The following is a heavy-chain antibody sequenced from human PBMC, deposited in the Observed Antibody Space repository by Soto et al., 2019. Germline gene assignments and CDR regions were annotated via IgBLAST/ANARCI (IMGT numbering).Heavy chain of an antibody. CDR3: ARTYDY. CDR1: GFTFSSFA. V-gene: IGHV3-30-3*01. CDR2: ISYDGSKK. J-gene: IGHJ4*02. Sequence: QVQLVESGGGVVQPGRSLRLSCAASGFTFSSFAMHWVRQAPGKGLEWVTVISYDGSKKYYADSVKGRFTISRDNSKNTLYLQMNSLRTESTAGYHCARTYDYWGQGSLVTVSS.